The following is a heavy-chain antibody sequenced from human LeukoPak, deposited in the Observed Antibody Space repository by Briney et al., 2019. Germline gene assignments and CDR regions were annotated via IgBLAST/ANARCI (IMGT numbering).Heavy chain of an antibody. CDR3: ARHGLGSSADY. Sequence: GESLKISCKGSGHTFTNYWIGWVRQMPGKGLEWMGIIYPGDSDTTYSPSFQGQVTISADKSISTTYLHWSSLKASDTAIYYCARHGLGSSADYWGQGTLVTVSS. D-gene: IGHD1-26*01. CDR1: GHTFTNYW. V-gene: IGHV5-51*01. CDR2: IYPGDSDT. J-gene: IGHJ4*02.